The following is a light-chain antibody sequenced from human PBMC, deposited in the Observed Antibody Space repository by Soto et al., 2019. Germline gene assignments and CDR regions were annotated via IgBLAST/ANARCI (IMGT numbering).Light chain of an antibody. V-gene: IGKV1D-12*01. CDR3: QQANSLTLT. CDR1: EGIRSW. Sequence: DIQITQFPSCVSASVGDRITIPCRGSEGIRSWLAWYQQKRGKAPKXXIYAASSLQSGVPSMFSGSGSGTHFTLTISSLQPEDFATDYCQQANSLTLTFGQGTRLDIK. J-gene: IGKJ5*01. CDR2: AAS.